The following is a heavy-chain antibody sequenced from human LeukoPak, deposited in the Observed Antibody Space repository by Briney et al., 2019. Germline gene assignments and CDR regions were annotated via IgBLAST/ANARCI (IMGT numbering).Heavy chain of an antibody. J-gene: IGHJ4*02. V-gene: IGHV1-24*01. D-gene: IGHD2-2*01. Sequence: GASVKVSCKVSGDILTELSIHWVRQTPGKGFEWMGGFDPAAGTTVYAQTFQDRIIMTEDTSTGTTYVELGSPTSDDTAIYYCATLVVPAAKRGVWGQGTLVTVSS. CDR2: FDPAAGTT. CDR1: GDILTELS. CDR3: ATLVVPAAKRGV.